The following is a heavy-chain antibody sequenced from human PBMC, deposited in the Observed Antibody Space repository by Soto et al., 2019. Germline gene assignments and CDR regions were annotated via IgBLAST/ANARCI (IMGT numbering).Heavy chain of an antibody. D-gene: IGHD2-15*01. CDR3: ARGSKGGLGRPLDY. Sequence: QVQLQQWGAGLLKPSETLSLTCAVYGGSFSGYYWSWIRQPPGKGLEWIGEINHSGSTNYNPSLKSRVTISVDTSKNQFSLKLSSVTAADTAVYYCARGSKGGLGRPLDYWGQGTLLTVST. CDR2: INHSGST. CDR1: GGSFSGYY. V-gene: IGHV4-34*01. J-gene: IGHJ4*02.